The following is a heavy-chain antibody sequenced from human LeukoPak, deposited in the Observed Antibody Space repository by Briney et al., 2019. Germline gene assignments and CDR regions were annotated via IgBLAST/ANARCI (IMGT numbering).Heavy chain of an antibody. D-gene: IGHD6-13*01. CDR2: IKQDGSEK. CDR3: ASIVAAAATGDY. Sequence: GGSLRLSCVASGFTFSSYWMSWVRQAPGKGLEWVANIKQDGSEKEYVDSVKGRFTISRDNAKSSLYLQMNSLRAEDTAVYYCASIVAAAATGDYWGQGTLVTVSS. J-gene: IGHJ4*02. CDR1: GFTFSSYW. V-gene: IGHV3-7*01.